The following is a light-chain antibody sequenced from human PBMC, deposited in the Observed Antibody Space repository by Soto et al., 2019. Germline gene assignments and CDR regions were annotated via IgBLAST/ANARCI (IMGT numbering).Light chain of an antibody. Sequence: DIQMTQSPSTLSASVVDRVTITCRASQSISSWLAWYQQKPGKAPKLLIYKACSLESGVPSRFSGSGSGTEFTLTISSLHPDDFATYYCQQYNSYWTFGQWNKGQIK. CDR1: QSISSW. CDR2: KAC. V-gene: IGKV1-5*03. CDR3: QQYNSYWT. J-gene: IGKJ1*01.